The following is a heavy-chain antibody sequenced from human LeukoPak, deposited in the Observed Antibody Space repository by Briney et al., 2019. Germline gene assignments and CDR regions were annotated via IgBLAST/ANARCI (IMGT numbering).Heavy chain of an antibody. V-gene: IGHV1-8*01. CDR1: GYTFTSYD. CDR2: MDPNSGNT. CDR3: ARAWSGYYFGY. D-gene: IGHD3-3*01. Sequence: ASVKVSCKASGYTFTSYDINWVRQANGQGLEWMGWMDPNSGNTGYAQKFQGRVTMIRNTSINTAYMELSSLRSEDTALYYCARAWSGYYFGYWGQGTLVTVSS. J-gene: IGHJ4*02.